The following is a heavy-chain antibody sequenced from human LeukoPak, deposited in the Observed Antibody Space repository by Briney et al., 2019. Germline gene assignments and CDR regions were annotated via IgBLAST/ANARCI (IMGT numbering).Heavy chain of an antibody. V-gene: IGHV3-7*01. CDR3: ARSPGVGTVDY. CDR1: GFSFSIYW. CDR2: INQGGSET. D-gene: IGHD3-3*01. J-gene: IGHJ4*02. Sequence: GGSLRLSCAASGFSFSIYWMSWVRQAPGQGLEWVANINQGGSETYDVAAVKGRSTISRDNANNPLFLQMSSLRAEATAVYYCARSPGVGTVDYWGQGSLVTVSS.